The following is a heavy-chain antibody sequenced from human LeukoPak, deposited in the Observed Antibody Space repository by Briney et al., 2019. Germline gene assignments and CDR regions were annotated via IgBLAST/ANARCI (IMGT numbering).Heavy chain of an antibody. Sequence: SETLSLTCTVSGGSISSSSYYWGWIRQPPGKGLEWIGSIYYSGSTYYNPSLKSRVTISVDTSKNQFSLKLSSVTAADTAVYYCARDIRGSSWYVFNWFDPWGQGTLVTVSS. J-gene: IGHJ5*02. CDR2: IYYSGST. CDR3: ARDIRGSSWYVFNWFDP. V-gene: IGHV4-39*07. D-gene: IGHD6-13*01. CDR1: GGSISSSSYY.